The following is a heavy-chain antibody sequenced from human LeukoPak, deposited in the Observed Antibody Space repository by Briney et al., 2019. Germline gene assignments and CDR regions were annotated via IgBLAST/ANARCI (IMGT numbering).Heavy chain of an antibody. V-gene: IGHV3-53*05. CDR2: IYSGGST. CDR3: AKGLVYDSSGYYYFDY. Sequence: GSLRLSCVASGFTVSSNYMSWVRQAPGKGLEWVSVIYSGGSTYYADSVKGRFTISRDNSKNTLYLQMNSLRAEDTAVYYCAKGLVYDSSGYYYFDYWGQGTLVTVSS. D-gene: IGHD3-22*01. CDR1: GFTVSSNY. J-gene: IGHJ4*02.